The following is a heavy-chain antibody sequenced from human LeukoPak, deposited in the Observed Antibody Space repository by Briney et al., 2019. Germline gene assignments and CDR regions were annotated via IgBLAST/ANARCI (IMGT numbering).Heavy chain of an antibody. CDR3: AKSVAVAGTIDP. D-gene: IGHD6-19*01. CDR1: GFTFSSYA. V-gene: IGHV3-23*01. J-gene: IGHJ5*02. CDR2: ISGSGGST. Sequence: GGSLRLSCAAPGFTFSSYAMSWVRQAPGKGLEWVSAISGSGGSTYYADSVKGRFTISRDNSKNTLYLQMNSLRAEDTAVYYCAKSVAVAGTIDPWGQGTLVTVSS.